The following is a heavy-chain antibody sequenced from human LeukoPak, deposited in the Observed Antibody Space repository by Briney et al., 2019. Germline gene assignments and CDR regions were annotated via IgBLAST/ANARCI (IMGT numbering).Heavy chain of an antibody. CDR2: IKQDGSEK. D-gene: IGHD6-13*01. CDR3: ARDSSWVLSLDY. Sequence: PGVSLRLSCAASGFTFSSDWMSWVRQAPGKGLEWVANIKQDGSEKYYVDSVKGRFTISRDNAKNSLYLQMNSLRAEDTAVYYCARDSSWVLSLDYWGQGTLVTVSS. J-gene: IGHJ4*02. CDR1: GFTFSSDW. V-gene: IGHV3-7*01.